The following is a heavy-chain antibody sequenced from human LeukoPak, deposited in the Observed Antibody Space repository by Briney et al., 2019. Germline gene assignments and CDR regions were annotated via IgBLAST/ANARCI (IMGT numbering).Heavy chain of an antibody. Sequence: ASVKVSCKASGYTFTGYYMHWVRQAPGQGLEWMGWINPNSGGTNYAQKFQGRVTMTRDTSISTAYMELSRLRSDDTAVYYCARVPRIWVTTDYWYFDLWGRGTLVTVSS. CDR2: INPNSGGT. V-gene: IGHV1-2*02. J-gene: IGHJ2*01. D-gene: IGHD4-11*01. CDR3: ARVPRIWVTTDYWYFDL. CDR1: GYTFTGYY.